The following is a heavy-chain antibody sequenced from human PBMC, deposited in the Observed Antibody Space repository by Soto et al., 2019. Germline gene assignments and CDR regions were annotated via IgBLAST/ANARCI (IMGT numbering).Heavy chain of an antibody. J-gene: IGHJ6*02. CDR3: ARTVRSYGYDYGMDV. CDR2: VYSGGST. CDR1: EFTVSSNY. D-gene: IGHD5-18*01. Sequence: GGSLRLSCAASEFTVSSNYMSWVRQAPGKGLEWVSIVYSGGSTYYADSVEGRFTISRDNSKNTLYLQMNSLRAEDTAVYYCARTVRSYGYDYGMDVWGQGTTVTVTS. V-gene: IGHV3-53*01.